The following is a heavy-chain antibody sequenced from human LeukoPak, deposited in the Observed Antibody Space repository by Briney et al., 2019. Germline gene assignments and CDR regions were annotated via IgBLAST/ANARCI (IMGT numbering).Heavy chain of an antibody. V-gene: IGHV3-7*01. CDR1: GFAFSSYW. J-gene: IGHJ5*02. Sequence: EGSLRLSCAASGFAFSSYWMTWVRQAPGKGLEWMANIRPDGNEKYYADSVKGRFTISRDNAKNSLYLQMNSLRAEDTAIYYCARVSIVVVPGSNWFDPWGQGTLVTVSS. D-gene: IGHD2-2*01. CDR3: ARVSIVVVPGSNWFDP. CDR2: IRPDGNEK.